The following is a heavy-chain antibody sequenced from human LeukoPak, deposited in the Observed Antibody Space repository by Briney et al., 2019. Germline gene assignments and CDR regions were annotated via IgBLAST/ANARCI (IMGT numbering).Heavy chain of an antibody. V-gene: IGHV3-21*01. J-gene: IGHJ4*02. CDR1: GFTFGTYS. D-gene: IGHD6-13*01. CDR2: ISSSSTYI. Sequence: PGGSLRLSCTASGFTFGTYSMNWVRQAPGQGLEWVSSISSSSTYIYYADSVRGRFTISRDNAKNSLYLQMNSLRVEDTAVYYCARDLVPSAVRDPFDYWGQGTLVTVSS. CDR3: ARDLVPSAVRDPFDY.